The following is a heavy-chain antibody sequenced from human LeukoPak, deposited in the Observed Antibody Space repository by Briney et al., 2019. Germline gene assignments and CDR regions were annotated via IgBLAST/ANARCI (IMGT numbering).Heavy chain of an antibody. J-gene: IGHJ4*02. CDR3: ARAQMGAPTDY. CDR2: IGDNGNAK. CDR1: GFTFSNYN. Sequence: PGGSLRLSCAASGFTFSNYNMNWVRQAPGKGLEWVSFIGDNGNAKHYADSVKGRFTVFRDNAKNTLYLQMNSLRAEDTAVYYCARAQMGAPTDYWGQGTLVTVSS. D-gene: IGHD1-26*01. V-gene: IGHV3-48*04.